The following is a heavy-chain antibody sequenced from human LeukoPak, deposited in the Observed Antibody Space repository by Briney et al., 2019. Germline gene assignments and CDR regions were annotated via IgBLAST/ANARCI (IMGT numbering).Heavy chain of an antibody. J-gene: IGHJ4*02. CDR2: ITDSGIRT. CDR1: GFIFNSYA. CDR3: AKGSRGSYDY. V-gene: IGHV3-23*01. Sequence: GGSLRLSCAASGFIFNSYAMAWVRQGPEKGLEWVSSITDSGIRTYYADSVKGRFTISRDNSKNTLFLQMNSLRAEETAVYYCAKGSRGSYDYWGQGTLVTVSS. D-gene: IGHD1-26*01.